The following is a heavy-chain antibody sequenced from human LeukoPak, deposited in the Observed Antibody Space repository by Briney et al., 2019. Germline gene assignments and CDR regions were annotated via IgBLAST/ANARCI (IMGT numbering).Heavy chain of an antibody. J-gene: IGHJ3*01. V-gene: IGHV3-48*03. D-gene: IGHD2/OR15-2a*01. CDR3: ARDPLSRAFDV. Sequence: GGSLRLSCAASGFIFSSYEMNRVRQAPGKGLEWVSFISSSGTIIYYADSVKGRFTISRDNAKSSLYLQMNSLRAEDTAVYYCARDPLSRAFDVWGQGTMVIVSS. CDR2: ISSSGTII. CDR1: GFIFSSYE.